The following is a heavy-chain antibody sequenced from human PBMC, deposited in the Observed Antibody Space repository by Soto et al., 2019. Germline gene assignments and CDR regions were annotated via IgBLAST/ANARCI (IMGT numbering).Heavy chain of an antibody. Sequence: GSLRLSCAASGFTFSSYSMNWVRQAPGKGLEWVSSISSSSYIYYADSVKGRFTISRDNAKNSLYLQMNSLRAEDTAVYYCAREGSSSGYYYYGMDVWGQGTTVTVSS. CDR2: ISSSSYI. D-gene: IGHD6-6*01. V-gene: IGHV3-21*01. CDR1: GFTFSSYS. J-gene: IGHJ6*02. CDR3: AREGSSSGYYYYGMDV.